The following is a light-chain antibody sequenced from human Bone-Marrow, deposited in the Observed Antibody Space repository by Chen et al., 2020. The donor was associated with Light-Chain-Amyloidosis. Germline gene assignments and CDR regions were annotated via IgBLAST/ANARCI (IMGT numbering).Light chain of an antibody. V-gene: IGKV3-11*01. CDR2: DTS. CDR3: HQRRSWPLT. CDR1: QSVGTY. J-gene: IGKJ4*01. Sequence: EIVVTQSPATLSLSPGERATLSCRVSQSVGTYLGWYQQKPGQAPRLVISDTSNSATGIPARFSGRGSETDFTLTISGLEPEDFAVYYCHQRRSWPLTFGGGIKVE.